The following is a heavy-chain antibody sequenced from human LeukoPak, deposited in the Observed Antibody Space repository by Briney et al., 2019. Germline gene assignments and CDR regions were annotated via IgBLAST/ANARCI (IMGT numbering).Heavy chain of an antibody. Sequence: ASVKVSCKASGYAFTGYYMHWVRQAPGQGLEWMGWINPNSGGTNYAQKFQGRVTMTRDTSISTAYMELSRLRSDDTAVYYCVRGPGPLTIFGVLYYMDVWGKGTTVTVSS. CDR2: INPNSGGT. J-gene: IGHJ6*03. CDR3: VRGPGPLTIFGVLYYMDV. D-gene: IGHD3-3*01. V-gene: IGHV1-2*02. CDR1: GYAFTGYY.